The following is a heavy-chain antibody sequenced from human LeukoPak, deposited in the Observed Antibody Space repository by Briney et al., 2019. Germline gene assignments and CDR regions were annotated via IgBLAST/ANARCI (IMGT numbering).Heavy chain of an antibody. CDR3: AKEGRRCSSTSCYTFYFDY. CDR1: GFTFSSYG. D-gene: IGHD2-2*02. CDR2: IWYDGSNK. J-gene: IGHJ4*02. Sequence: GGSLRLSCAASGFTFSSYGMHWVRLAPGKGLEWVAVIWYDGSNKYYADSVKGRFTISRDNSKNTLYLQMNSLRAEDTAVYYCAKEGRRCSSTSCYTFYFDYWGQGTLVTVSS. V-gene: IGHV3-33*06.